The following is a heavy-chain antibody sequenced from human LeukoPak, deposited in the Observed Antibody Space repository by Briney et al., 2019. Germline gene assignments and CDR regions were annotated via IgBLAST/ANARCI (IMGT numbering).Heavy chain of an antibody. CDR1: GYTFSTYY. Sequence: GASLKVSCKASGYTFSTYYMHWVRQAPGQGLEWMGLINPSGGSTSYAQKFQGRVTMTRDTSTSTVYMGLSSLRSEDTAVYYCARDVVVVPSAHYTMDVWGQGTTVTVFS. D-gene: IGHD2-2*01. J-gene: IGHJ6*02. V-gene: IGHV1-46*01. CDR2: INPSGGST. CDR3: ARDVVVVPSAHYTMDV.